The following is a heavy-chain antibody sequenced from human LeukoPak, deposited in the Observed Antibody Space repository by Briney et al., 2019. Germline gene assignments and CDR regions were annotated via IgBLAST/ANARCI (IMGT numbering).Heavy chain of an antibody. Sequence: SVKVSCKASGGTFSNHAINWVRQAPGQGLEWMGGITPIFGTANHLQKFQGRVTITADESTSTVYMELSRLRFQDTAIYYCARASSDDTAMATPFAYWGQGTLVTVSS. CDR1: GGTFSNHA. CDR3: ARASSDDTAMATPFAY. J-gene: IGHJ4*02. D-gene: IGHD5-18*01. V-gene: IGHV1-69*13. CDR2: ITPIFGTA.